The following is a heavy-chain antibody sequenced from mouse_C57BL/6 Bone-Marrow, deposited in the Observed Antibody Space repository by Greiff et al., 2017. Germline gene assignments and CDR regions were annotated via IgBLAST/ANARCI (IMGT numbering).Heavy chain of an antibody. V-gene: IGHV14-4*01. CDR3: TTYGYGNYVPYAMDY. D-gene: IGHD2-1*01. Sequence: VQLQQSGAELVRPGASVKLSCTASGFNIKDDYMHWVKQRPEQGLEWIGWIDPENGDTEYASKFQGKATITADTSYNTAYLQLSSLTSEDTAVSYCTTYGYGNYVPYAMDYWGQGTSVTVSS. CDR1: GFNIKDDY. J-gene: IGHJ4*01. CDR2: IDPENGDT.